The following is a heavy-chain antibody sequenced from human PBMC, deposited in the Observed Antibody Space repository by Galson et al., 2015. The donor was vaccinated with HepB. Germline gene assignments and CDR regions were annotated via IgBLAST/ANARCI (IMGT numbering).Heavy chain of an antibody. J-gene: IGHJ6*02. CDR3: VEDRNSTSPGTYGMDV. CDR1: GFPFSTYT. D-gene: IGHD6-6*01. CDR2: ISGSGGTT. Sequence: SLRLSCAASGFPFSTYTMSWVRQAPGKGLEWVSAISGSGGTTYYADSVRGRFTISRDNTKRTLYLQMNRLRGEDTALYYCVEDRNSTSPGTYGMDVWGQGTTVTVFS. V-gene: IGHV3-23*01.